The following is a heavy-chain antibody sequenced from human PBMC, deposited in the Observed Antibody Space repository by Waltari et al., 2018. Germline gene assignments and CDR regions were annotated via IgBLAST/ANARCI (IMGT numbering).Heavy chain of an antibody. Sequence: STNYNPSLKSRVTISVDTSKNQFSLKLSSVTAADTAVYYCARVDSGSYLLRVAFDIWGQGTMVTVSS. CDR3: ARVDSGSYLLRVAFDI. J-gene: IGHJ3*02. CDR2: ST. V-gene: IGHV4-59*01. D-gene: IGHD1-26*01.